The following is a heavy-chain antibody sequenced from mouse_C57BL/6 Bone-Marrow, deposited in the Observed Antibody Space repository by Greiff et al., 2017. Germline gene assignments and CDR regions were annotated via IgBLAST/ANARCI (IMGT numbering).Heavy chain of an antibody. CDR3: ARAHYYGKGFDY. D-gene: IGHD1-1*01. CDR1: GYTFPDYY. V-gene: IGHV1-76*01. Sequence: VHLVESGAELVRPGASVKLSCKASGYTFPDYYINWVKQRPGQGLEWIARIYPGSGNTYYNEKFKGKATLTAEKSSSTAYMQLSSLTSEDSAVYFCARAHYYGKGFDYWGQGTTLTVSS. J-gene: IGHJ2*01. CDR2: IYPGSGNT.